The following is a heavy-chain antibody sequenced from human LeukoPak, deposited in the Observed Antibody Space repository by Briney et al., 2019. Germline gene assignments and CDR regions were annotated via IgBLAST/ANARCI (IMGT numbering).Heavy chain of an antibody. CDR3: AIWTSGNY. CDR1: QFTFNGSW. V-gene: IGHV3-7*01. D-gene: IGHD1-1*01. CDR2: MDPTGSQK. J-gene: IGHJ4*02. Sequence: PGGSLRLSCADSQFTFNGSWMNWVRHAPGKGLEWVANMDPTGSQKRYVDSVKGRFTISKDNPGASLYLDMHSLSAEDTAIYYCAIWTSGNYWGQGTLVTVSS.